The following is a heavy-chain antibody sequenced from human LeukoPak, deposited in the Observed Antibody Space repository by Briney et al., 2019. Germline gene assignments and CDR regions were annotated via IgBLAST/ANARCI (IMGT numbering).Heavy chain of an antibody. V-gene: IGHV4-4*02. CDR3: AGLVGRYSSGLYYYYFDY. D-gene: IGHD3-22*01. CDR2: MYLSGAT. Sequence: SETLSLTCTVSGDSINSLDLWSWVRQPPGKGLEWIGEMYLSGATHSNPSVKSRVTISIDKSKNQFFLNLSSVTAVDTAVYYCAGLVGRYSSGLYYYYFDYWGQGTLVTVSS. J-gene: IGHJ4*02. CDR1: GDSINSLDL.